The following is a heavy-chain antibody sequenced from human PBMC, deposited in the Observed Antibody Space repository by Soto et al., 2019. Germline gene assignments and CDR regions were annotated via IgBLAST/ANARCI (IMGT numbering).Heavy chain of an antibody. Sequence: ASVKVSCKASRYTFTDYYIHWVRQAPGQGHEWMGWINPNGGGTNYAQKFPRRATMTRDTSINTAHMELNRLRSDETAVYYCSRDSRIAAAGIVLDVWGQGTTVTVS. CDR2: INPNGGGT. J-gene: IGHJ6*02. V-gene: IGHV1-2*02. CDR1: RYTFTDYY. CDR3: SRDSRIAAAGIVLDV. D-gene: IGHD6-13*01.